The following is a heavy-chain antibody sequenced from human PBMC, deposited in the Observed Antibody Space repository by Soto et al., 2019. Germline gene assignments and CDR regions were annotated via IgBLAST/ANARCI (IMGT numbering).Heavy chain of an antibody. CDR2: ISSSGNTI. CDR3: ARDYYDSSGYYYYFDY. V-gene: IGHV3-11*01. CDR1: GFTFSDYY. D-gene: IGHD3-22*01. Sequence: GGSLRLSCAASGFTFSDYYMNWIRQAPGKGLEWVSYISSSGNTIYYADSMKGRFTISRDNAKNSLYLQMNSLRAEDTAVYYCARDYYDSSGYYYYFDYWGQGTLVTVSS. J-gene: IGHJ4*02.